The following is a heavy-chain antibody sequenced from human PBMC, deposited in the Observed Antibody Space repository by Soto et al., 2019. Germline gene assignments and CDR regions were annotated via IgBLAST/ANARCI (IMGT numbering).Heavy chain of an antibody. J-gene: IGHJ6*02. Sequence: ASVKVSCKASGYTFTSYYMHWVRQAPGQGLEWMGIINPSGGSTSYAQKFQGRVNMTRDTSTSTVYMELSSLRSEDTAVYYCASADGYCSGGSCPPLYYYYGMAVWGQGPTVTASS. V-gene: IGHV1-46*01. CDR1: GYTFTSYY. CDR3: ASADGYCSGGSCPPLYYYYGMAV. CDR2: INPSGGST. D-gene: IGHD2-15*01.